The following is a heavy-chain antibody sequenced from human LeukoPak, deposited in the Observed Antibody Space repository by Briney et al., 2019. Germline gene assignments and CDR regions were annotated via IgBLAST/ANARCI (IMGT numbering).Heavy chain of an antibody. CDR3: VKGRTRADS. V-gene: IGHV3-49*03. CDR1: GFTFNEYA. CDR2: IRSKGSGGTI. J-gene: IGHJ4*02. D-gene: IGHD3-3*01. Sequence: PGGSLRLPCTASGFTFNEYAMSWFRQAPGKGLEWVGFIRSKGSGGTIEYAASVKGRFTLSRDDSKSIVSLQMNSLQSEDTAVYYCVKGRTRADSWGQGTLVTVSS.